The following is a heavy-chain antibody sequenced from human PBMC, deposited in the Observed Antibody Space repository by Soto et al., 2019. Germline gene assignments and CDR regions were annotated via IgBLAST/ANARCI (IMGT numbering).Heavy chain of an antibody. J-gene: IGHJ5*02. CDR1: GYTLTELS. CDR2: FDPEDGET. CDR3: ATAFHSSPSWFDP. D-gene: IGHD6-13*01. Sequence: ASVKVSCKVSGYTLTELSMHWVRQAPGKGLEWMGGFDPEDGETTYAQKFQGRVTMTEDTSTDTAYMELSSLRSEDTAVYYCATAFHSSPSWFDPWGQGTLVTVSS. V-gene: IGHV1-24*01.